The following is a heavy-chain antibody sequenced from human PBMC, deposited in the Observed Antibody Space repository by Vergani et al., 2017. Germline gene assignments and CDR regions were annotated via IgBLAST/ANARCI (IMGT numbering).Heavy chain of an antibody. CDR3: AKGYSSSWSYYFDY. J-gene: IGHJ4*02. Sequence: EVQLVESGGGLVKPGGSLRLSCAASGFTFSSYSMNWVRQAPGKGLEWVSSISSSSSYIYYADSVKGRFTISRDNAKNSLYLQMNSLRAEDTAVYYCAKGYSSSWSYYFDYWGQGTLVTVSS. CDR2: ISSSSSYI. D-gene: IGHD6-13*01. V-gene: IGHV3-21*01. CDR1: GFTFSSYS.